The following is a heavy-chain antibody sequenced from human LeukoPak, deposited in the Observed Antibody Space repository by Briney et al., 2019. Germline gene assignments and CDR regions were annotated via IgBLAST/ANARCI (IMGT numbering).Heavy chain of an antibody. CDR1: GGTFSSYA. V-gene: IGHV1-69*01. J-gene: IGHJ6*02. CDR2: IIPIFGTA. D-gene: IGHD6-19*01. CDR3: ARGGPDSSGWYQSGMDV. Sequence: SVRVSCKASGGTFSSYAISWVRQAPGQGLEWMGGIIPIFGTANYAQKFQGRVTITADESTSTAYMELSSLRSEDTAVYYCARGGPDSSGWYQSGMDVWGQGTTVTVSS.